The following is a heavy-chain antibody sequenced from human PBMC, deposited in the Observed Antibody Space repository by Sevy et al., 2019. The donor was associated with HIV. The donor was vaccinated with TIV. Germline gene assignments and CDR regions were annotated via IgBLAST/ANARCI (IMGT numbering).Heavy chain of an antibody. CDR1: GGTFSSYA. Sequence: ASVKVSCKASGGTFSSYAISWVRQAPGQGLEWMGGIIPIFGTANYAQKFQGRVTITGDESTSTAYMELSSLRSEDTAVYYCARWWYYDSSGYFSLFDYWGQGTLVTVSS. J-gene: IGHJ4*02. CDR2: IIPIFGTA. V-gene: IGHV1-69*13. CDR3: ARWWYYDSSGYFSLFDY. D-gene: IGHD3-22*01.